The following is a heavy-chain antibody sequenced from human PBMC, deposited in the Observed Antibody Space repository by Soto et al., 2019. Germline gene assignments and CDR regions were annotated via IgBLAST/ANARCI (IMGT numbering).Heavy chain of an antibody. D-gene: IGHD1-26*01. CDR1: GGSISSYY. Sequence: QVQLQESGPGLVKPSETLSLTCTVSGGSISSYYWSWIRQPPGKGLEWIGYIYYSGSTNYNPSLKGRVTLAVDTSKNQFSLKLSSVTAADTAVYYCARRYGGNLDYWGQGTLVTVSS. CDR2: IYYSGST. CDR3: ARRYGGNLDY. V-gene: IGHV4-59*08. J-gene: IGHJ4*02.